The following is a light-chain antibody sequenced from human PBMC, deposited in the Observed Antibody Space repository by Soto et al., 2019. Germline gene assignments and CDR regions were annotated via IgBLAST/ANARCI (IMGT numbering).Light chain of an antibody. CDR1: QSVSNNY. CDR3: QQYGSSPT. CDR2: GAS. J-gene: IGKJ4*01. Sequence: ELVWTQSQGTLSLSPGARSTPSCRASQSVSNNYLAWYQQKPGQAPRLLIYGASNRATGIPDRFSGSGSGTDFTLTISGLEPEDFAVYSCQQYGSSPTFGGGTKVDIK. V-gene: IGKV3-20*01.